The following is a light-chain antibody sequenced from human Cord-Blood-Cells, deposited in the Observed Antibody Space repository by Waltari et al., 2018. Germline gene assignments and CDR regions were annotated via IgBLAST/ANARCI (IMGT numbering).Light chain of an antibody. J-gene: IGKJ2*01. CDR3: QQYYSTPYT. CDR2: WAS. V-gene: IGKV4-1*01. CDR1: QSVLYSSNNKNY. Sequence: DIVMTQSPDSLAVSLGERATINCKSSQSVLYSSNNKNYLAWYQQKPGQPPKLLISWASTRECGVPDRFSGSGSGTDFTLTISSLQAEDVAVYYCQQYYSTPYTFGQGTKLEIK.